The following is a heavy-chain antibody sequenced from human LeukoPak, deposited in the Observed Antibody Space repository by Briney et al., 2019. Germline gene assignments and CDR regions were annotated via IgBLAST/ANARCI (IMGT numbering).Heavy chain of an antibody. CDR1: GGSISSYY. D-gene: IGHD1-26*01. Sequence: SETLSLTCTVSGGSISSYYWSWIRQPPGKGLEWIGYIYYSGSTNYNPSLKSRVTISVDTSKNQFSLKLSSVTAADTAVYYCARDGPQLRRSSWYYYYYMDVWGKGTTVTVSS. V-gene: IGHV4-59*12. J-gene: IGHJ6*03. CDR2: IYYSGST. CDR3: ARDGPQLRRSSWYYYYYMDV.